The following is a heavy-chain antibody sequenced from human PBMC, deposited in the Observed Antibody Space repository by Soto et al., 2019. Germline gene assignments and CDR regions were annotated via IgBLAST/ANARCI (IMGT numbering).Heavy chain of an antibody. Sequence: GGSLRLSCAASGFTFSSYWMHWVRQAPGKGLVWVSRINNDGSDTTYADSVKGRFTISRDNAKNTVYLQMNSLRAEDTAVYYCVRDKPHNWSDPWGQGTPVTVSS. CDR1: GFTFSSYW. CDR2: INNDGSDT. J-gene: IGHJ5*02. V-gene: IGHV3-74*01. CDR3: VRDKPHNWSDP.